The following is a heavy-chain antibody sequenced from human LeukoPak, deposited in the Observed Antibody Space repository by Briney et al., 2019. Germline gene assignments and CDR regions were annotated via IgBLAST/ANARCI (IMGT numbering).Heavy chain of an antibody. CDR3: ARDGYNPPGAFDI. V-gene: IGHV3-23*01. Sequence: GGSLRLSCADSGFTFSSYGMSWVRQAPGKGLEWVSAISGSGGSTYYADSVKGRFTISRDKSKNTLYLQMNSLRAEDTAVYYCARDGYNPPGAFDIWGQGTMVTVSS. J-gene: IGHJ3*02. D-gene: IGHD5-24*01. CDR1: GFTFSSYG. CDR2: ISGSGGST.